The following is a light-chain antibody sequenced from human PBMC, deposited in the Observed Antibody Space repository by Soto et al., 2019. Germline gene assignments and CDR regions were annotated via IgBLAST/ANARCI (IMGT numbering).Light chain of an antibody. V-gene: IGLV2-14*01. CDR2: EVS. CDR3: SSYTRSSTL. J-gene: IGLJ1*01. Sequence: QYVLTQPASVSGSPGQSSTISCTGTSSDVGSYNYVSWYQQHPGKAPKLMIYEVSDRPSGISSRFSGSKSGNTASLTISGLQTEDEADHYCSSYTRSSTLFGTGTKVTVL. CDR1: SSDVGSYNY.